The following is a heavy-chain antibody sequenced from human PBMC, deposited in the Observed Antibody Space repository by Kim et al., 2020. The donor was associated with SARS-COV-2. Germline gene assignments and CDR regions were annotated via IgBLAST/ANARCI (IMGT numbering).Heavy chain of an antibody. V-gene: IGHV7-4-1*02. CDR3: ARDSRPWRGCSGGSCYSRPENDWCDP. Sequence: ASVKVSCKASGYTFSSYPMNWVRQAPGQGLEWMGWINTNTGNPTYAQGFTGRFVFSLDTSVSTAYLQISSLKAEDTAVYYCARDSRPWRGCSGGSCYSRPENDWCDPWGQGTLVTGSS. J-gene: IGHJ5*02. D-gene: IGHD2-15*01. CDR2: INTNTGNP. CDR1: GYTFSSYP.